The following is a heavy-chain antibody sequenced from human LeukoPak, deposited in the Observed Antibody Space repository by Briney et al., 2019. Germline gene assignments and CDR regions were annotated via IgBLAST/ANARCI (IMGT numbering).Heavy chain of an antibody. CDR2: INGNGGAT. Sequence: ASVKVSCKASGFSLTGHFMHWFRQAPGQGLEWMGWINGNGGATNYAQKFQDRVLMTRDTSINTVYMELSSLRTDDTATYYCAREFSWGPDCWGQGTLVTVSS. V-gene: IGHV1-2*02. D-gene: IGHD2-15*01. CDR3: AREFSWGPDC. J-gene: IGHJ4*02. CDR1: GFSLTGHF.